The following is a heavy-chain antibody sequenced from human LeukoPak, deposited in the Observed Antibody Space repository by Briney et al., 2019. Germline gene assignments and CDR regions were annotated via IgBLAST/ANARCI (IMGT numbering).Heavy chain of an antibody. V-gene: IGHV3-21*01. CDR3: ARGGFNMVRGVIIPSNSYYYYMDI. D-gene: IGHD3-10*01. CDR1: GFTFSAHS. Sequence: GGTLRLSCAVTGFTFSAHSMNWVRQAPGKGLEWVLAITSDGFVYFADSLKGRFTISRDNAKSSLYLQMNSLRAEDTAVYYCARGGFNMVRGVIIPSNSYYYYMDIWGKGTTVTVSS. CDR2: ITSDGFV. J-gene: IGHJ6*03.